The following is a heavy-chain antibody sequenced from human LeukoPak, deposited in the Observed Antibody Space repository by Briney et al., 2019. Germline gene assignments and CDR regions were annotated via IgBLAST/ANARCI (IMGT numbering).Heavy chain of an antibody. CDR2: ISYDGSNK. Sequence: GGSPRLSCAASGFTFSSYAMHWVRQAPGKGLEWVAVISYDGSNKYYADSVKGRFTISRDNSKNTLYLQMNSLRAEDTAMYYCAKDVRIAAVVDYWGQGTLVTVSS. J-gene: IGHJ4*02. D-gene: IGHD6-13*01. CDR1: GFTFSSYA. CDR3: AKDVRIAAVVDY. V-gene: IGHV3-30-3*01.